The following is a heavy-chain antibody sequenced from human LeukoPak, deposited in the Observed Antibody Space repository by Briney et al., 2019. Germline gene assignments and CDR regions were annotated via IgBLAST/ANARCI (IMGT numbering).Heavy chain of an antibody. CDR2: IIPIFGTA. CDR1: GGTFSSYA. D-gene: IGHD3-3*01. CDR3: ARGIKSITISGVVINPPDY. Sequence: SVKVSCKASGGTFSSYAISWVRQAPGQGLEWMGGIIPIFGTANYAQKFQGRVTITADESTSTAYMELSSLRSEDTAVYYCARGIKSITISGVVINPPDYWGQGTLVTVSS. V-gene: IGHV1-69*13. J-gene: IGHJ4*02.